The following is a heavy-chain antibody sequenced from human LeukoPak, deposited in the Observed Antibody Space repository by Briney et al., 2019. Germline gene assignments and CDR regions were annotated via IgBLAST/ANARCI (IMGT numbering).Heavy chain of an antibody. CDR2: IYYSGST. CDR3: ARDPRYSYYYYYGMDV. D-gene: IGHD2-15*01. V-gene: IGHV4-31*03. CDR1: GGSISSGGYY. Sequence: SETLSLTCTVSGGSISSGGYYWSWIRQHPGKGLEWIGYIYYSGSTYYNPSLKSRVTISVDTSKNQFSLKLSSVTAADTAVYYCARDPRYSYYYYYGMDVWGQGTTVTVSS. J-gene: IGHJ6*02.